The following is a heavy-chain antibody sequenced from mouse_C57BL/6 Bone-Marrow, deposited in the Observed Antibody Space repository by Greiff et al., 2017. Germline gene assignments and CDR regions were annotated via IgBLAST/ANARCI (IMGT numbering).Heavy chain of an antibody. Sequence: QVQLQQPGAELVKPGASVKLSCKASGYTFTSYWMHWVKQRPGQGLEWIGMIHPKSGSTNYNEKFKSKATMTVDKSSSTAYMQLSSLTSEDSAVYYCAREGNWDYCDVWGQGTTLTVSS. V-gene: IGHV1-64*01. J-gene: IGHJ2*01. CDR2: IHPKSGST. D-gene: IGHD4-1*01. CDR1: GYTFTSYW. CDR3: AREGNWDYCDV.